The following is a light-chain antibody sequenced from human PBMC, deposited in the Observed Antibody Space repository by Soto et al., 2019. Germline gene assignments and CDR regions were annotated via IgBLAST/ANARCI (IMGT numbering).Light chain of an antibody. CDR2: EGS. V-gene: IGLV2-23*01. CDR1: SSDVGSYNL. Sequence: QSALTQPASVSGSPVQSITISCTGTSSDVGSYNLVSWYQQHPGKAPKLMIYEGSKPPSGVSNRFSGSKSGNTASLTISGLQAEDEADYYCCSYAGSSTTWVFGGGTKVTVL. CDR3: CSYAGSSTTWV. J-gene: IGLJ3*02.